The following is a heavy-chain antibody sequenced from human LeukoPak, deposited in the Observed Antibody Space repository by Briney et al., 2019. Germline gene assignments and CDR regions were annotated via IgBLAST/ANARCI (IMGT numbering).Heavy chain of an antibody. CDR2: ISHSGST. Sequence: SETLSLTCAVYGGPFSGYYWSWIRQPPGKGLEWIGEISHSGSTNYNPSLKSRVTISVDTSKNQFSLKLSSVTAADTAVYYCARGRRITMVRGVRDYYYYYGMDVWGQGTTVTVSS. V-gene: IGHV4-34*01. CDR1: GGPFSGYY. CDR3: ARGRRITMVRGVRDYYYYYGMDV. J-gene: IGHJ6*02. D-gene: IGHD3-10*01.